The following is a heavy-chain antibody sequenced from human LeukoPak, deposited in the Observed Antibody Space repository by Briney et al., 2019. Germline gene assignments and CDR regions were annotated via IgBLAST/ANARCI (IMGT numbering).Heavy chain of an antibody. Sequence: GGSLRLSCAASGFTFSDYYMSWLRQAPGKGLEWVSYISSSSSYTNYADSVKGRFTISRVNSKNSLYLQMNSLRAEDTAVYYCARVRTYSLPDHWGQGTLVTVSS. D-gene: IGHD5-18*01. CDR3: ARVRTYSLPDH. V-gene: IGHV3-11*05. CDR2: ISSSSSYT. CDR1: GFTFSDYY. J-gene: IGHJ4*02.